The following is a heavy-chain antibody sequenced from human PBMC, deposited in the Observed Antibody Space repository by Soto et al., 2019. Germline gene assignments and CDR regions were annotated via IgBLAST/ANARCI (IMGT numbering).Heavy chain of an antibody. Sequence: AAVQVSCKNCVYCFSGDYWNWLRQDPAEGVEGMGWIKNNSGGKDYAQKFQGRVTMTRDTSISKAYIELRGMRYADTAVYYCARTRDFTHRVSYHWFDTWGQGTLVTVSS. J-gene: IGHJ5*02. CDR1: VYCFSGDY. CDR2: IKNNSGGK. CDR3: ARTRDFTHRVSYHWFDT. D-gene: IGHD3-3*01. V-gene: IGHV1-2*02.